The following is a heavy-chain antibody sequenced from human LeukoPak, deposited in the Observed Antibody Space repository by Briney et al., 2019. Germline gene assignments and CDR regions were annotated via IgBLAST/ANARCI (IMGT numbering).Heavy chain of an antibody. Sequence: GASVKVSCKASGYTFTRYYMHWVRQAPGQGLEWMGWINPNSGGTNYAQKFQGRVTMTRDTSISTAYMELSRLRSDDTAVYYCARVAVGFYCSGGSCYSIDYGMDVWGQGTTVTVSS. J-gene: IGHJ6*02. V-gene: IGHV1-2*02. CDR3: ARVAVGFYCSGGSCYSIDYGMDV. D-gene: IGHD2-15*01. CDR2: INPNSGGT. CDR1: GYTFTRYY.